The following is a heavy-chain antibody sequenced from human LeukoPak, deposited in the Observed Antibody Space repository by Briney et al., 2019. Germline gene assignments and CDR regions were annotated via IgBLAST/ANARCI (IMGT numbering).Heavy chain of an antibody. CDR3: ARNDYGDYGFDY. Sequence: GGSLRLSCAASGFTFSRHSMRWVRQAPGKGLEWVSFIADNSNQIDYADSVKGRFTISRDNAKKSFYLQMNSLRAEDTAVYYCARNDYGDYGFDYWGQGTLVTVSS. CDR1: GFTFSRHS. D-gene: IGHD4-17*01. CDR2: IADNSNQI. J-gene: IGHJ4*02. V-gene: IGHV3-48*01.